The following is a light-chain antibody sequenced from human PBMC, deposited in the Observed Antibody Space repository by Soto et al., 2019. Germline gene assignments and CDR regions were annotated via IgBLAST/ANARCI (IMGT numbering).Light chain of an antibody. CDR3: QQYGSSGT. CDR2: DAS. Sequence: EIVLTQSPGTLSFSAGESATLSSRASQRVNSRYLAWYQQKPGQAPRLLIYDASNRATGIPARFSGSGSGTDFTLTISSLEPEDFAVYYCQQYGSSGTFGQGTKVDIK. J-gene: IGKJ1*01. V-gene: IGKV3-20*01. CDR1: QRVNSRY.